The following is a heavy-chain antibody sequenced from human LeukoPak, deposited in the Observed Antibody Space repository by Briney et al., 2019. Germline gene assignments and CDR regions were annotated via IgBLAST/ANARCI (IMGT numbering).Heavy chain of an antibody. D-gene: IGHD1-20*01. Sequence: GASVKVSCKASGYTFTGYYMHWVRQAPGQELEWMGWINPNSGGTNYAQKFQGRVTMTRDTSISTAYMELSRLRSDDTAVYYCARGVTGTTSYYGMDVWGQGTTVTVSS. V-gene: IGHV1-2*02. CDR3: ARGVTGTTSYYGMDV. CDR2: INPNSGGT. J-gene: IGHJ6*02. CDR1: GYTFTGYY.